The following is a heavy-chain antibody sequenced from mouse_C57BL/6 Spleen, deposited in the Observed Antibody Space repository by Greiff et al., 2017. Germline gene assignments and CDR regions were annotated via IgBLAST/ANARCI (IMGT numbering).Heavy chain of an antibody. Sequence: EVQLVESGGGLVKPGGSLKLSCAASGFTFSSYAMSWVRQTPEKRLEWVATISDGGSYTYYPDNVEGRFTISRDNAKNNLYLQMSHLKSEDTAMYYCARDRHDYYAMDYWGQGTSVTVSS. CDR1: GFTFSSYA. CDR2: ISDGGSYT. V-gene: IGHV5-4*01. J-gene: IGHJ4*01. CDR3: ARDRHDYYAMDY.